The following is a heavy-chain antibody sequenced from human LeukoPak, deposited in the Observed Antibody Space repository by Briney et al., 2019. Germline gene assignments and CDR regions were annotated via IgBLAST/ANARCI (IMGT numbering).Heavy chain of an antibody. CDR3: ARWGGDSSPDAFDI. CDR2: INPNSGGT. J-gene: IGHJ3*02. Sequence: GASVKVSCKASVFTFTVYYIHWVRQAPGQGREWMGLINPNSGGTNYAPKFQGRVTMTRETSISTAYMELSRLRSDDTAVYYCARWGGDSSPDAFDIWGQGTMVTVSS. D-gene: IGHD6-13*01. V-gene: IGHV1-2*02. CDR1: VFTFTVYY.